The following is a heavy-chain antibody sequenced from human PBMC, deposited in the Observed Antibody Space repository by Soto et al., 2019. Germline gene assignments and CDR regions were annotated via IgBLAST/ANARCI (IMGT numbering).Heavy chain of an antibody. J-gene: IGHJ4*02. Sequence: GASVKVSCKASGYTFTSYFIHWVRQAPGQGLEWMGIINPSGGTTTYAQKFQGRVTMTRDTSTSTVYMELSSLRSEDTAVYYCARALYYDSSGLDSWGQGSVVTVSS. D-gene: IGHD3-22*01. CDR2: INPSGGTT. CDR3: ARALYYDSSGLDS. CDR1: GYTFTSYF. V-gene: IGHV1-46*03.